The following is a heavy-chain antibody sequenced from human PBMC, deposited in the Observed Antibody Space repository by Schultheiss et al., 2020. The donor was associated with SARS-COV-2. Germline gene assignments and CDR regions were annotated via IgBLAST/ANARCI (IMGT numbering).Heavy chain of an antibody. D-gene: IGHD5-24*01. J-gene: IGHJ6*02. CDR2: ISYDGSNK. CDR3: ARESVYRKEMATRMDV. V-gene: IGHV3-30*03. Sequence: GGSLRLSCAASGFTFSSYAMSWVRQAPGKGLEWVAVISYDGSNKYYADSVKGRFTISRDNSKNTLYLQMNSLRAEDTAVYYCARESVYRKEMATRMDVWGQGTTVTVSS. CDR1: GFTFSSYA.